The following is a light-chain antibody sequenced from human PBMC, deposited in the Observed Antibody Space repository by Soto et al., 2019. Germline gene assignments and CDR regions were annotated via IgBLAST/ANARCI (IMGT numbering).Light chain of an antibody. Sequence: IVFTQSPGTLSLSPGERATLSCRASQSVSNNYLAWYQQQPGQAPRLLIYGASNRATGIPDRFSGSGSGADFTLTISRLEPEDSAVYYCQQYGSSGTFGQGTKVDIK. CDR2: GAS. CDR3: QQYGSSGT. J-gene: IGKJ1*01. CDR1: QSVSNNY. V-gene: IGKV3-20*01.